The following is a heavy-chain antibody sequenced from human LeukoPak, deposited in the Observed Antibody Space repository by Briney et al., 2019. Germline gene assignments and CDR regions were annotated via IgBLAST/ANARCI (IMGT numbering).Heavy chain of an antibody. CDR3: ARDECSGGSCYSGY. Sequence: SETLSLTCTVSGGSISSYYWSWIRQPPGKGLEWIGYIYYSGSTKYSPSLKSRVTISVDTSKNQSSLELSSVTAADAAVYYCARDECSGGSCYSGYWGQGTLVTVSS. CDR2: IYYSGST. CDR1: GGSISSYY. D-gene: IGHD2-15*01. J-gene: IGHJ4*02. V-gene: IGHV4-59*01.